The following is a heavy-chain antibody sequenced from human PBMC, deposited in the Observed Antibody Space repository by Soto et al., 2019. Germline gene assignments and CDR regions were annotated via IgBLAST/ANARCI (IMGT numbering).Heavy chain of an antibody. V-gene: IGHV1-69*01. CDR1: GGTFSSYS. D-gene: IGHD1-26*01. CDR2: IIPIFGTA. Sequence: QVQLVQSGAEVKKPGSSVKVSCKASGGTFSSYSINWVRQAPGQGLEWMGEIIPIFGTANYAQKFQGRVTITADESTSTAYMELSSPRSEDTAVYYCARDGGMHSGGIDYWGQGTLVTVSS. CDR3: ARDGGMHSGGIDY. J-gene: IGHJ4*02.